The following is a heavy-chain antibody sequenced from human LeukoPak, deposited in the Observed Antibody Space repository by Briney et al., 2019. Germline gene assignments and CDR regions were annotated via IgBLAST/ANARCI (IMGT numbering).Heavy chain of an antibody. CDR2: IYSDGST. CDR3: ARDPGYDYGYDY. V-gene: IGHV3-66*01. J-gene: IGHJ4*02. Sequence: GGSLRLSCAASAFSFSNYNMNWVRQAPGKGLGWVSVIYSDGSTYYADSVKGRFTISRDNSKNTVYLQMNSLRAEDTAVYYCARDPGYDYGYDYWGQGTLVTVSS. D-gene: IGHD5-18*01. CDR1: AFSFSNYN.